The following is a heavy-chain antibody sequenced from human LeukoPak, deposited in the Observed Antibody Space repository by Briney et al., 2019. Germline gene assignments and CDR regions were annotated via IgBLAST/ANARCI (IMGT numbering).Heavy chain of an antibody. V-gene: IGHV3-30*04. Sequence: GGSLRLSCAASGFTFSSYAMHWVRQAPGKGLEWVAVISYDGRNKYYADSVKGRFTISRDNSKNTLYLQMNSLRVEDTAVYYCANALPDYYGMDVWGQGTTVTVSS. J-gene: IGHJ6*02. CDR2: ISYDGRNK. CDR3: ANALPDYYGMDV. CDR1: GFTFSSYA.